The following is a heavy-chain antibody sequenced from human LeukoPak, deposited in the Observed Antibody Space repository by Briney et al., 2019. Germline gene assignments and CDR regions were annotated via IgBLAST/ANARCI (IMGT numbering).Heavy chain of an antibody. J-gene: IGHJ4*02. CDR1: GYTFTTYG. Sequence: ASVKVSCKASGYTFTTYGISWVRQAPGQGLEWMGWINAYNGNTNYAQKFQGRVTITADVSTSTAYMELSRLRSEDTAVFYCARGPEAYKDDSSGYVFDQWGQGALVTVSS. CDR2: INAYNGNT. CDR3: ARGPEAYKDDSSGYVFDQ. V-gene: IGHV1-18*01. D-gene: IGHD3-22*01.